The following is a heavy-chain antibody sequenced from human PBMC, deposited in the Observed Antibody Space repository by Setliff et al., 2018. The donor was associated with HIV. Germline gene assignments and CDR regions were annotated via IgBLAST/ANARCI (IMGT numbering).Heavy chain of an antibody. CDR1: GFTFSNAW. J-gene: IGHJ4*02. Sequence: LRLSCAASGFTFSNAWLSWVRQAPGKGLEWVGRIKSKTDGGTTDYAAPVKGRFTISRDDSKNTLYLQMNSLRAEDTAVYYCAKDRDIILAGILDYWGQGTLVTVSS. V-gene: IGHV3-15*01. D-gene: IGHD2-8*02. CDR3: AKDRDIILAGILDY. CDR2: IKSKTDGGTT.